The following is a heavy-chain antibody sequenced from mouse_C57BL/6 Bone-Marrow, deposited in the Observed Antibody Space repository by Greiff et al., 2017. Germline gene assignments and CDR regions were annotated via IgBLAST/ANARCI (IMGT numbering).Heavy chain of an antibody. V-gene: IGHV14-4*01. Sequence: VQLQQSGAELVRPGASVKLSCTASGFNIKDDYLHWVKQRPEQGLAWIGWIDPENGDTEYASKFQGKATITADTASNTAYRQLSSLTSEDTAVYSCTLGANFYYWGQGTTLTVSS. CDR3: TLGANFYY. D-gene: IGHD4-1*01. CDR1: GFNIKDDY. J-gene: IGHJ2*01. CDR2: IDPENGDT.